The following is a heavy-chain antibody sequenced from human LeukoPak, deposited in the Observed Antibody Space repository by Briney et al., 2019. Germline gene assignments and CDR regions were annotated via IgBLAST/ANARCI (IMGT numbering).Heavy chain of an antibody. D-gene: IGHD3-10*01. Sequence: GGSLRLSCAASGFSFRNYAMSWVRQAPGKGLECVSAISGISTGGSTFYADSVKGRFTISRDNSNNMSYLQMNSLRAEDTAVYYCAKGTTDYGSGYGMDVWGKGTTVTVSS. CDR1: GFSFRNYA. CDR2: ISGISTGGST. V-gene: IGHV3-23*01. CDR3: AKGTTDYGSGYGMDV. J-gene: IGHJ6*04.